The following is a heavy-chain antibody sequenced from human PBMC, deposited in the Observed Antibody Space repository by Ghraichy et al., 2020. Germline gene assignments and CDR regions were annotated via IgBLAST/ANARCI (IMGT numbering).Heavy chain of an antibody. CDR2: ITTDGSTK. Sequence: GGSLRLSCAASGFTFSSYGMHWVRQAPGKGLEWVSVITTDGSTKYYGDSVQGRFTISRDNSRNTLYLQMNTLRAEDTAVYYCARDDYGSRYAFDVWGRGTMVTVSS. CDR3: ARDDYGSRYAFDV. CDR1: GFTFSSYG. D-gene: IGHD3-10*01. J-gene: IGHJ3*01. V-gene: IGHV3-33*05.